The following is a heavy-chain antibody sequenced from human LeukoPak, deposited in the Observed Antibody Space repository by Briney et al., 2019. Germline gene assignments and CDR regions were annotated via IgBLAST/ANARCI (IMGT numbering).Heavy chain of an antibody. V-gene: IGHV3-53*01. J-gene: IGHJ6*02. Sequence: GGSLRLSCAASGFSVSNIHMSWVRQAPGKGLEWVSVIYSGSSTYYADSVKGRFTISRDNSKNTVYFQTNSLRAEDTAAYYCARATLVNYYGIDVWGQGTTVTVSS. CDR2: IYSGSST. D-gene: IGHD3-10*01. CDR3: ARATLVNYYGIDV. CDR1: GFSVSNIH.